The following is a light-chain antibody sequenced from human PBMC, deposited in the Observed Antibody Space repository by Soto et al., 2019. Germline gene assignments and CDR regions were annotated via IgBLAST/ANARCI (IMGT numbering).Light chain of an antibody. J-gene: IGKJ5*01. V-gene: IGKV1-5*01. CDR2: DAS. Sequence: DIQMTQSPSTLSASVGDRVTSTCRASQSISSWLAWYQQKPGKAPKLLIYDASSLESGVPSRFSGSGSGTDFTLTISSLQPEDFATYYCQQSYSNPITFGQGTRLEI. CDR3: QQSYSNPIT. CDR1: QSISSW.